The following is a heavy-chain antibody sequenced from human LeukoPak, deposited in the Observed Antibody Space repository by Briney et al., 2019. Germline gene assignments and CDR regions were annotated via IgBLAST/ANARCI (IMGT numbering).Heavy chain of an antibody. CDR3: ARDPSSYDILTGYHVYNWFDP. Sequence: SSETLSLTCTVSGGSISSSSYYWGWIRQPLGKGLEWIGSIYYSGSTYYNPSLKSRVTISVDTSKNQFSLKLSSVTAADTAVYYCARDPSSYDILTGYHVYNWFDPWGQGTLVTVSS. D-gene: IGHD3-9*01. CDR2: IYYSGST. J-gene: IGHJ5*02. CDR1: GGSISSSSYY. V-gene: IGHV4-39*02.